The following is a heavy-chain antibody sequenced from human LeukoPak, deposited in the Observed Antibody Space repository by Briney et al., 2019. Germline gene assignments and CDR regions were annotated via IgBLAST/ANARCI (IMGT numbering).Heavy chain of an antibody. J-gene: IGHJ6*02. Sequence: GASMKVSCKASGYTFTGYYMHWVRQAPGQGLECMGWINPNSGGTNYAQKFQGRVTMTRDTSISTAYMELSRLRSDDTAVYYCARDDSSSPYYYGMDVCGQGTTVTVSS. CDR2: INPNSGGT. V-gene: IGHV1-2*02. CDR3: ARDDSSSPYYYGMDV. D-gene: IGHD6-13*01. CDR1: GYTFTGYY.